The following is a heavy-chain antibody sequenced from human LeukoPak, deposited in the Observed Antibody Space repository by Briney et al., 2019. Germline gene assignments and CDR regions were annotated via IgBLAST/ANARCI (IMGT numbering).Heavy chain of an antibody. J-gene: IGHJ6*03. D-gene: IGHD6-6*01. CDR1: GFTFSSYS. CDR3: ARALSRIAARPHYYYYMDV. Sequence: PGGSLRPSCAASGFTFSSYSMNWVRQAPGKGLEWVSSISSSSSYIYYADSVKGRFTISRDNAKNSLYLQMNSLRAEDTAVYYCARALSRIAARPHYYYYMDVWGKGTTVTVSS. CDR2: ISSSSSYI. V-gene: IGHV3-21*01.